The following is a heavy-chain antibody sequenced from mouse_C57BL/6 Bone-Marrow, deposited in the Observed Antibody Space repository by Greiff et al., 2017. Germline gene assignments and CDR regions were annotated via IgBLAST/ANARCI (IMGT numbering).Heavy chain of an antibody. CDR1: GYTFTSYW. D-gene: IGHD2-4*01. CDR2: IYPSSGST. CDR3: AREEECDYAWFDF. V-gene: IGHV1-64*01. Sequence: QVQLQQPGAELVKPGASVKLSCKASGYTFTSYWMHWVKQRPGQGLEWIGKIYPSSGSTNYNEKFKSKATLTVDTSSSTAYMQLSSLTSEDSAVYYCAREEECDYAWFDFWGQGTLVTVSA. J-gene: IGHJ3*01.